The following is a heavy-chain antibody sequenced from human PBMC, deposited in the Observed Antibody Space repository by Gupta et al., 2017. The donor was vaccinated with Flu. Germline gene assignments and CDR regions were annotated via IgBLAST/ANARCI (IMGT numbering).Heavy chain of an antibody. V-gene: IGHV4-59*01. CDR2: VYYSGNT. D-gene: IGHD2-15*01. Sequence: RKYYWHWIRQSPGKGLEWIGYVYYSGNTNYNPSLRSRGTMAVDTSKTQISRKLSYVTAADTAGEYWARGLFCSSHGCYGGWCDPGGQGTLVTVSS. J-gene: IGHJ5*02. CDR3: ARGLFCSSHGCYGGWCDP. CDR1: RKYY.